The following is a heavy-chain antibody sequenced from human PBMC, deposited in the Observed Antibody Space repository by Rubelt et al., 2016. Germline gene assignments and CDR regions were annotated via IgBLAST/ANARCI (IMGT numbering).Heavy chain of an antibody. CDR2: IYYSGST. J-gene: IGHJ2*01. D-gene: IGHD3-10*01. Sequence: GYYWSWIRQPPGKGLEWIGYIYYSGSTNYNPSLKSRVTISVDTSKNQFSLKLSSVTAADTAVYYCARAYGSGLRYFDLWGRGTLVTVSS. V-gene: IGHV4-61*08. CDR1: GYY. CDR3: ARAYGSGLRYFDL.